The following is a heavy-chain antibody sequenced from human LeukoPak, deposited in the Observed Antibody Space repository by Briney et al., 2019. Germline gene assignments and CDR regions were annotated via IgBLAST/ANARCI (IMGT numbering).Heavy chain of an antibody. CDR1: GFTFSSYS. CDR2: ISSSSSYI. J-gene: IGHJ4*02. CDR3: ARGYCSSTSCKPYYFDY. D-gene: IGHD2-2*01. V-gene: IGHV3-21*01. Sequence: PGGSLRLSCAASGFTFSSYSMNWVRQAPGKGLEGVSSISSSSSYIYYADSLKGRFTISRDNAKNSLYLQMNSLRAEDTAVYYCARGYCSSTSCKPYYFDYWGQGTLVTVSS.